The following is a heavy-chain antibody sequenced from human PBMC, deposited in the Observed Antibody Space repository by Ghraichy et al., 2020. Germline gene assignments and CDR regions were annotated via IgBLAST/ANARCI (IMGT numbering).Heavy chain of an antibody. CDR1: GFTFSSYA. D-gene: IGHD5-18*01. Sequence: GGSLRLSCAASGFTFSSYAMHWVRQAPGKGLEWVAVISYDGSNKYYADSVKGRFTISRDNSKNTLYLQMNSLRAEDTAVYYCAQREDTARVGGMDVWGQGTTVTVSS. CDR3: AQREDTARVGGMDV. CDR2: ISYDGSNK. J-gene: IGHJ6*02. V-gene: IGHV3-30*04.